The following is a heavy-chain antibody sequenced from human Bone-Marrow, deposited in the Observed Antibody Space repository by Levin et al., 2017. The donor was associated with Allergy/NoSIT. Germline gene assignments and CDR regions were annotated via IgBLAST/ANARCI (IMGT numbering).Heavy chain of an antibody. D-gene: IGHD6-13*01. Sequence: ESLKISCTVSGGSVSSDSYYWSWIRQPPGKGLEWIGYIYYSGSTNYNPSFKSRVTVSLDTSKNQFSLELNSVTAADTAVYYCARTHSSSWYGANNWFDPWGQGTLVTVSS. CDR1: GGSVSSDSYY. V-gene: IGHV4-61*01. J-gene: IGHJ5*02. CDR2: IYYSGST. CDR3: ARTHSSSWYGANNWFDP.